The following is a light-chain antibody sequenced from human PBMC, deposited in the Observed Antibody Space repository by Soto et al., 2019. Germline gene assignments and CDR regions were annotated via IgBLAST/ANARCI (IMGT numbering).Light chain of an antibody. CDR2: SAS. CDR3: QQYNDWPRT. Sequence: EIVMTQSPATLSVPPGGRATLSCRASQSISDTLAWYQQKPGQAPRLLIYSASRGATGFPARFSGSGSGTEFTLTISSLQSEDFAVYYCQQYNDWPRTFGQGTKVDIK. CDR1: QSISDT. V-gene: IGKV3-15*01. J-gene: IGKJ1*01.